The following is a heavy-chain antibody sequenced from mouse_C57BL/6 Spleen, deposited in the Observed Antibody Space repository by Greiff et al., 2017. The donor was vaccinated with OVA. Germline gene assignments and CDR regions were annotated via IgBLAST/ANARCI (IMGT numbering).Heavy chain of an antibody. CDR2: IDPSDSYT. D-gene: IGHD4-1*01. V-gene: IGHV1-59*01. J-gene: IGHJ1*03. CDR3: ARVNWDRYFDV. Sequence: QVQLQQPGAELVRPGTSVKLSCKASGYTFTSYWMHWVKQRPGQGLEWIGVIDPSDSYTNYNQKFKGKATLTEDTSSSTAYMQLSSLTSEDAAVYYCARVNWDRYFDVWGTGTTVTVSS. CDR1: GYTFTSYW.